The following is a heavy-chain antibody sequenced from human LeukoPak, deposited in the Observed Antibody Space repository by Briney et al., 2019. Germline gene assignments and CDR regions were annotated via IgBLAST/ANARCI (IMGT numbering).Heavy chain of an antibody. CDR2: ISYDGSNK. Sequence: GGSLRLSCAASGFTFSSYAMHWVRQAPGKGLEWVAVISYDGSNKYYADSVKGRFTISRDNSKNTLYLQMNSLRAEDTAVYYCARDRYYGSGVDYWGQGTLVTVSS. V-gene: IGHV3-30*04. J-gene: IGHJ4*02. D-gene: IGHD3-10*01. CDR3: ARDRYYGSGVDY. CDR1: GFTFSSYA.